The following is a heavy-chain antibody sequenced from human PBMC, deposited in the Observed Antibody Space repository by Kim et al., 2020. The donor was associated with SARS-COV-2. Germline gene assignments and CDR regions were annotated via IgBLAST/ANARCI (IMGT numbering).Heavy chain of an antibody. Sequence: TIYTQSVKGRFTISRDNSKNTLYLQMNSLRAEDTAVYYCAKLIAYGGYVDYWGQGTLVTVSS. V-gene: IGHV3-23*03. CDR2: T. D-gene: IGHD2-8*01. CDR3: AKLIAYGGYVDY. J-gene: IGHJ4*02.